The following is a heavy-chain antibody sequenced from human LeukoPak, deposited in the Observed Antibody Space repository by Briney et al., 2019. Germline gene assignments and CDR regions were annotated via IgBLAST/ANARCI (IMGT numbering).Heavy chain of an antibody. J-gene: IGHJ5*02. Sequence: PSETLSLTCTVSSDSFTNYYWSWIRQPAGKGLEWIGRVYPSGGANYNPSLRSRVILSADTSKNQVFLRLTSVTAADTAVYYCARMIGVGDKYFDPWGQGTPVTVSS. CDR1: SDSFTNYY. D-gene: IGHD3-22*01. CDR3: ARMIGVGDKYFDP. CDR2: VYPSGGA. V-gene: IGHV4-4*07.